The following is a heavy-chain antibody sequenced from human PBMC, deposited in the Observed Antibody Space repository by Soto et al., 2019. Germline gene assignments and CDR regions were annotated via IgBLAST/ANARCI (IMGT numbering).Heavy chain of an antibody. V-gene: IGHV3-74*01. CDR2: INSDGSST. Sequence: EVQLVESGGGLVQPGGSLRLSCAASGFTFSSYWMHWVRQAPGKGLVWVSRINSDGSSTNYADSVKGRFTISRDNAKNTLYLQMNSLGAEDTAVYYCARAGRGFGEFYYYYYYMDVWGKGTTVTVSS. CDR3: ARAGRGFGEFYYYYYYMDV. CDR1: GFTFSSYW. J-gene: IGHJ6*03. D-gene: IGHD3-10*01.